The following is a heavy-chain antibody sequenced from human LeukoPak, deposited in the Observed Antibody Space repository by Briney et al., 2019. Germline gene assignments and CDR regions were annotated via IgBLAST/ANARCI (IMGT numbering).Heavy chain of an antibody. CDR3: ARQPRMDV. CDR2: IYYSGST. CDR1: GGSISSSSYY. V-gene: IGHV4-39*01. J-gene: IGHJ6*02. Sequence: SETLSLTCTVSGGSISSSSYYWGWIRQPPGKGLEWIGSIYYSGSTYYNPSLKSRVTISVDTSKNQFSLKLSSVTAADTAVYYCARQPRMDVWGQGTTVTVSS.